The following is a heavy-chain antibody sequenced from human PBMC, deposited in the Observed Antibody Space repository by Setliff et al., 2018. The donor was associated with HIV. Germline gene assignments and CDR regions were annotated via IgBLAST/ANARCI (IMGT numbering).Heavy chain of an antibody. CDR1: GYTFTTYG. CDR3: ARLGSGWSDSYYYAMDI. V-gene: IGHV1-18*04. Sequence: GASVKVSCKASGYTFTTYGISWVRQAPGHGLEWMGWISPNFGHTKYAQKFLDRVTMTIDTATSRAYMELRSLRSDGTAVYFCARLGSGWSDSYYYAMDIWGQGTTVTVSS. CDR2: ISPNFGHT. D-gene: IGHD6-19*01. J-gene: IGHJ6*02.